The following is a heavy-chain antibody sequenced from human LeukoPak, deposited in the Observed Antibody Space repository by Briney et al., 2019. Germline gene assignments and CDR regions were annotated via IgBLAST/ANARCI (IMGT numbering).Heavy chain of an antibody. D-gene: IGHD5-24*01. Sequence: GGSLRLSCAASGFTFSSYAMSWVRQAPGKGLEWVSAISGSGGSTYYADSVKGRFTISRDNSKNTLYLQMNSLRAEDTAVYYCAKDYGGYNGLPGGHFDYWGQGTLVTVSS. J-gene: IGHJ4*02. V-gene: IGHV3-23*01. CDR2: ISGSGGST. CDR1: GFTFSSYA. CDR3: AKDYGGYNGLPGGHFDY.